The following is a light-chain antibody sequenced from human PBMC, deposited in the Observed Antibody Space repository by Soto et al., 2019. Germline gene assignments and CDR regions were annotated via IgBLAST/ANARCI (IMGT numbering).Light chain of an antibody. J-gene: IGKJ1*01. CDR3: QQYTDWPTT. V-gene: IGKV3-15*01. Sequence: EIVMRQSPATLSVSPGQRATLSCRASQSVRTTVAWYHQRPGQAPRLLIYGASTRATGVPDRFSGDGSGTDFTHTVTSLHSEDFGIYYCQQYTDWPTTFGQGTKVDIK. CDR1: QSVRTT. CDR2: GAS.